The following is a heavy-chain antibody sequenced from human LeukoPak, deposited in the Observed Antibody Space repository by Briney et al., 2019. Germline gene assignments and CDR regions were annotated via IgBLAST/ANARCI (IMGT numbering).Heavy chain of an antibody. J-gene: IGHJ5*02. CDR2: IKSKTDGGTT. D-gene: IGHD2-2*01. V-gene: IGHV3-15*01. CDR1: GFTFSNAW. CDR3: TTRYCSSTSCSGEGWFDP. Sequence: GRSLRLSYAASGFTFSNAWMSWVRQAPGKGLEWVGRIKSKTDGGTTDYAAPVKGRFTISRDDSNNTLYLQMNSLKTEYTAVYYCTTRYCSSTSCSGEGWFDPWGQGTLVTVSS.